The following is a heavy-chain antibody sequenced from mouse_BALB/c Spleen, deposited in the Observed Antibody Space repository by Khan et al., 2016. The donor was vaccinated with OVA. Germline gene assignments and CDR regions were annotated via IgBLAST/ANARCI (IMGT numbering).Heavy chain of an antibody. CDR1: GYTFTSYY. CDR2: INPSNGGT. J-gene: IGHJ3*01. D-gene: IGHD2-10*02. CDR3: TRSGYGSFAY. Sequence: QVQLQQSGAELVKPGASVKLSCKASGYTFTSYYMYWVKQRPGQGLEWIGEINPSNGGTNFNEKFKSKATLTVERSSSTAYMQLSSLTSEDSAVYYCTRSGYGSFAYWGQGTLVTVSA. V-gene: IGHV1S81*02.